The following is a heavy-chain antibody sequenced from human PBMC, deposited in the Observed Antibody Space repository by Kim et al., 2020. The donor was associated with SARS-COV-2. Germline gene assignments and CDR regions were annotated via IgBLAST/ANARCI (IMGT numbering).Heavy chain of an antibody. CDR1: GYTFTSYA. D-gene: IGHD3-16*02. CDR3: ARDGDLGELSFVSCLY. Sequence: ASVKVSCKSSGYTFTSYAMNWVRQAPGQGLEWMGWINTNTGNPTYAQGFTGRFVFSLDTSVSTAYLQISSLKAEDTAVYYCARDGDLGELSFVSCLYWGQGTLVTVSS. CDR2: INTNTGNP. V-gene: IGHV7-4-1*02. J-gene: IGHJ4*02.